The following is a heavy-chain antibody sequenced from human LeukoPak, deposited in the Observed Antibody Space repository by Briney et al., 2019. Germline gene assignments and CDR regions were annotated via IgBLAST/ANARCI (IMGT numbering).Heavy chain of an antibody. CDR2: IWYDGSNK. CDR3: ARDLEQLVPQESSAFDY. J-gene: IGHJ4*02. D-gene: IGHD6-6*01. CDR1: GFTFSSYG. V-gene: IGHV3-33*01. Sequence: GGSLRLSCAASGFTFSSYGMHWARQAPGKGLEWVAVIWYDGSNKYYADSVKGRFTISRDNSKNTLYLQMNSLRAEDTAVYYCARDLEQLVPQESSAFDYWGQGTLVTVSS.